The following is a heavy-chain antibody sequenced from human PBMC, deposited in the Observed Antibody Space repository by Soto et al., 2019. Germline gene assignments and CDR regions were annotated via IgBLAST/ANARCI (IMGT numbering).Heavy chain of an antibody. V-gene: IGHV1-69*13. J-gene: IGHJ5*02. CDR3: ANGNCSSTSCYDWFDP. Sequence: ASVKVSCKASGGTFSSYAISWVRQAPGQGLEWMGGIIPIFGTANYAQKFQGRVTITADESTSTAYMELSSLRSEDTAVYYCANGNCSSTSCYDWFDPWGQGTLVTVSS. CDR1: GGTFSSYA. CDR2: IIPIFGTA. D-gene: IGHD2-2*03.